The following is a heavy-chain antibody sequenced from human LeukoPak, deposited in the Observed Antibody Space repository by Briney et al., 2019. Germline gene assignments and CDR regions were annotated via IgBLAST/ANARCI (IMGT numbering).Heavy chain of an antibody. CDR1: GFTLSNYW. Sequence: GGSRRLSCAASGFTLSNYWMHWVRQAPGKGLVWVSRIKADGSSASYADSVKGRFTISRDNAKNTLYLQMNSLRAEDTAMYYCARDYGRSRDYGMDVWGQGTTVTVSS. J-gene: IGHJ6*02. CDR3: ARDYGRSRDYGMDV. V-gene: IGHV3-74*01. CDR2: IKADGSSA. D-gene: IGHD3-10*01.